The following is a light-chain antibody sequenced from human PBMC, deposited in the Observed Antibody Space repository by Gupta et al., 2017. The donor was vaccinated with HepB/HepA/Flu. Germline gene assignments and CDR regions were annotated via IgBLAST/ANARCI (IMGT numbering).Light chain of an antibody. Sequence: EIVLTQFPATLSLSPGERVTLSCRASQSVSLSLAWYQQKPGQAPRLLVYDAFTRAAGVPARFSGSGYGKDLTLTISRREQEDFAGYYCQQRSNWPLVTFGQGTRMDIK. CDR3: QQRSNWPLVT. J-gene: IGKJ5*01. V-gene: IGKV3-11*01. CDR1: QSVSLS. CDR2: DAF.